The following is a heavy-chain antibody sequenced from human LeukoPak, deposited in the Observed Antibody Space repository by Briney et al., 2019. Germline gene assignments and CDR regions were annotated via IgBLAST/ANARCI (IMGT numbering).Heavy chain of an antibody. D-gene: IGHD3-16*02. CDR1: GGSISSSSYY. CDR2: IYYSGST. CDR3: ARHVIMITFGGVIVPEMGYFDY. J-gene: IGHJ4*02. V-gene: IGHV4-39*01. Sequence: SETLSLTCTVSGGSISSSSYYWGWIRQPPGKGLGWIGSIYYSGSTYYNPSLKSRVTISVDTSKNQFSLKLSSVTAADTAVYYCARHVIMITFGGVIVPEMGYFDYWGQGTLVTVSS.